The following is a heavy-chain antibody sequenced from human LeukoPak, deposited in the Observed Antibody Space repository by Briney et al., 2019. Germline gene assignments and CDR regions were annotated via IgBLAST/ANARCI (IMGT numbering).Heavy chain of an antibody. Sequence: PGGSLRLSCAASGFTFSSHSMNWVRQAPGKGLEWVSSISSSSSYIYYADSVKGRFTISRDNAKNSLYLQMNSLRAEDTAVYYCARTPAAMATYYYYMDVWGKGTTVTVSS. J-gene: IGHJ6*03. CDR2: ISSSSSYI. V-gene: IGHV3-21*01. D-gene: IGHD5-18*01. CDR1: GFTFSSHS. CDR3: ARTPAAMATYYYYMDV.